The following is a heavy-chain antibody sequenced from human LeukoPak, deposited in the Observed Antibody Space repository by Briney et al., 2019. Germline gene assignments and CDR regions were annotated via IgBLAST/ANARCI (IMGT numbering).Heavy chain of an antibody. V-gene: IGHV3-48*01. J-gene: IGHJ3*02. CDR1: GVTFRSDT. D-gene: IGHD3-3*01. Sequence: GGSLRLSCAASGVTFRSDTLNWVRQAPGKGLEWVSYISSSSSTIYYADSVKGRFTISRDNAKNSLYLQMNSLRAEDTAVYYCARGPTYDFWSGYHKPDAFDIWGQGTMVTVSS. CDR3: ARGPTYDFWSGYHKPDAFDI. CDR2: ISSSSSTI.